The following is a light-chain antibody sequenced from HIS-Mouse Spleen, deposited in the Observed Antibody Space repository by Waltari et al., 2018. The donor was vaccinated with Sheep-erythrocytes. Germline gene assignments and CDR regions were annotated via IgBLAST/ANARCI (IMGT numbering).Light chain of an antibody. CDR3: QAWDSSTAWNVV. V-gene: IGLV2-11*01. CDR2: DVS. CDR1: SSDVGGYNY. Sequence: QSALTQPRSVFGSPGQSVTISCTVTSSDVGGYNYVAWYQQHPGKAPKLMIYDVSKRPSGVPDRFSGSKSGNTASLTISGLQAEDEADYYCQAWDSSTAWNVVFGGGTK. J-gene: IGLJ2*01.